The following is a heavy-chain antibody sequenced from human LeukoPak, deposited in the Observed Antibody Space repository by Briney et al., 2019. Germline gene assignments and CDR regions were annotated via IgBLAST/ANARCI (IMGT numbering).Heavy chain of an antibody. V-gene: IGHV4-39*01. CDR2: IYYSGTT. J-gene: IGHJ4*02. CDR1: GGSISISTYY. Sequence: SETLSLTCTVSGGSISISTYYWGWLRQPPGKGLEWIGSIYYSGTTYYNPSLNSRVTISVDTSKNQFSLKLNSVTAADTAVYYCARHPWDSGRYYFDYWGQGTLVTVSS. D-gene: IGHD1-26*01. CDR3: ARHPWDSGRYYFDY.